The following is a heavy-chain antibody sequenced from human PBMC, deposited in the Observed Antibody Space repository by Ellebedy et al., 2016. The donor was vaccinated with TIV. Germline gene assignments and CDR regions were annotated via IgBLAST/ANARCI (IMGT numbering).Heavy chain of an antibody. CDR1: GFTVSSNY. CDR3: ATRDYDLWSGVSYYYYMDV. CDR2: IYSGGST. V-gene: IGHV3-53*01. J-gene: IGHJ6*03. Sequence: GGSLRLSXAASGFTVSSNYMSWVRQAPGKGLEWVSVIYSGGSTFYADSVKGRFTIPRDNSKNTLYLQMNSLRAEDTAVYYCATRDYDLWSGVSYYYYMDVWGKGTTVTVSS. D-gene: IGHD3-3*01.